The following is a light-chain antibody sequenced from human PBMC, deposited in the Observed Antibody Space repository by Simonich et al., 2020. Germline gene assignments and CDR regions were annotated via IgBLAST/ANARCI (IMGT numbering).Light chain of an antibody. CDR3: CSYAGSSTVV. Sequence: QSALTQPASVSGSPGQSITISCTGTSSDVGSYNLVSWYQQHPGKAPKLMIYEGSKRPSGVSNLFSGSKSGNTASRTSSGLQAEDEADYYCCSYAGSSTVVFGGGTKLTVL. J-gene: IGLJ2*01. V-gene: IGLV2-23*01. CDR1: SSDVGSYNL. CDR2: EGS.